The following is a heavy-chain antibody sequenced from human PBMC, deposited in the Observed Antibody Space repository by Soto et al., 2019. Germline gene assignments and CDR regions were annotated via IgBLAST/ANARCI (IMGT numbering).Heavy chain of an antibody. J-gene: IGHJ5*02. CDR3: ARDLAAAGKGWFDP. Sequence: QVQLVQSGAEVKKPGSSVKVSCKASGGTFSSYTISWVRQAPGQGLEWMGRIIPILGIANYAQKFQGRVTITAAKSTSTAYMELSSLRSEDTAVYYCARDLAAAGKGWFDPWGQGTLVTVSS. CDR1: GGTFSSYT. D-gene: IGHD6-13*01. V-gene: IGHV1-69*08. CDR2: IIPILGIA.